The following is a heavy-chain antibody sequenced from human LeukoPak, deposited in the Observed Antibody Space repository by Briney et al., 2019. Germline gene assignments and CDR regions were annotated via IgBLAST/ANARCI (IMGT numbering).Heavy chain of an antibody. CDR2: ISGSGGRT. D-gene: IGHD2-2*01. CDR1: GFTFTNYD. J-gene: IGHJ4*02. CDR3: AKNGNPIVVVPAAYDY. Sequence: GGSLRLSCAASGFTFTNYDMSWVRQAPGKGLEWVSNISGSGGRTYYADSVKGRFTISRDNSKNTLYLQMNSLRADDTAVYYCAKNGNPIVVVPAAYDYWGQGTLVTVSS. V-gene: IGHV3-23*01.